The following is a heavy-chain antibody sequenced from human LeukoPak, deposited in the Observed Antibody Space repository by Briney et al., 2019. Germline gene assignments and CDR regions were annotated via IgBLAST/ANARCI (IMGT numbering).Heavy chain of an antibody. J-gene: IGHJ6*03. D-gene: IGHD4-17*01. CDR1: GFTFSSYA. Sequence: GGSLRLSCAAYGFTFSSYAMSWVRQAPGKGLEWVSAISGSGGSTYYTDSVKGRFTISRDNSKHTLYLQMNSLRAEDTAVYYCAKDAVTDWYYYYMDVWGKGTTVTVSS. V-gene: IGHV3-23*01. CDR3: AKDAVTDWYYYYMDV. CDR2: ISGSGGST.